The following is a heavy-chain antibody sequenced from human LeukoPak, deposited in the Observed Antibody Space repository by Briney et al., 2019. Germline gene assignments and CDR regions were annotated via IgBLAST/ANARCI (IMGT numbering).Heavy chain of an antibody. V-gene: IGHV6-1*01. CDR3: ARDIYTNGWSQPDLCYGLDV. CDR2: TYYRSKWYN. D-gene: IGHD6-19*01. Sequence: SQTLSLTCAISGDSVSTNCAAWNWIRQSPSRGLEWLGRTYYRSKWYNDYAVSVKSRITINPDTSKNQFSLQLNSVTSEDTAVYYCARDIYTNGWSQPDLCYGLDVWGQGTTVTVSS. J-gene: IGHJ6*02. CDR1: GDSVSTNCAA.